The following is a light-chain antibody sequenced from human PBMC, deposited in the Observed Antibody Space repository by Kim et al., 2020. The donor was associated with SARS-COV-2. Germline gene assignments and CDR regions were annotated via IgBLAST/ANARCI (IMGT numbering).Light chain of an antibody. V-gene: IGLV3-21*04. CDR2: YDR. CDR3: HVWDNSSDQEV. Sequence: SYELTQTPSVSVAPGKTARITCEGNNIGNKGGHWYQQKPGQAPVVVIYYDRDRPSGIPERFSGSNSGNTATLTISRVEAGDEADYYCHVWDNSSDQEVFGGGTQLTVL. CDR1: NIGNKG. J-gene: IGLJ3*02.